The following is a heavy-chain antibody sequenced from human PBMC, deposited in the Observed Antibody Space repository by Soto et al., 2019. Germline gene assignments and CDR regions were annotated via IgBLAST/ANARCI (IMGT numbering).Heavy chain of an antibody. V-gene: IGHV4-30-2*01. CDR3: ARAGVMVRRVMIDN. Sequence: SETLSLTCAVSGGSISSGGYSWSWIRQPPGKGLEWIGYIYHSGSTYYNPSLKSRVTISVDRSKNQFSLKLSSVTAADTAVYYCARAGVMVRRVMIDNWGQGTLVTVSS. CDR2: IYHSGST. CDR1: GGSISSGGYS. D-gene: IGHD3-10*01. J-gene: IGHJ4*02.